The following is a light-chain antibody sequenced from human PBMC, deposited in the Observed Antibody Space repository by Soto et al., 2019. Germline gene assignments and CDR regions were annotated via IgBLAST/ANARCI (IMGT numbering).Light chain of an antibody. Sequence: QSVLTQPASVSGSPGQSITISCTGTSSDVGSYNLVSWYQQHPDKAPKLIIYEVSKWPSGVSSRFSASKSGNTASLTISGLESDEEADYYCCSYAGSSTWVFGGGTKLTVL. CDR3: CSYAGSSTWV. CDR1: SSDVGSYNL. CDR2: EVS. J-gene: IGLJ3*02. V-gene: IGLV2-23*02.